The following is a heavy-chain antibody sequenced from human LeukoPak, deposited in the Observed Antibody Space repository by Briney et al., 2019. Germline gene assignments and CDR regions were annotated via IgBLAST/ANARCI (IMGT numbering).Heavy chain of an antibody. J-gene: IGHJ4*01. Sequence: GGSLRLSCAASGFTFSNSAMSWVRQAPGKGLEWVSTLSGSGITTYYADSVKGRFTISRDNSKNTLYLQMNSLRAEDTAVYYCAKGIYSSGWSYFDYWGHGTLVTVST. D-gene: IGHD6-19*01. V-gene: IGHV3-23*01. CDR1: GFTFSNSA. CDR2: LSGSGITT. CDR3: AKGIYSSGWSYFDY.